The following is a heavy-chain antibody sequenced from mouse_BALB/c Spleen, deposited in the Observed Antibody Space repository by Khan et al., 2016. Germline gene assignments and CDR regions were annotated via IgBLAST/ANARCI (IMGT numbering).Heavy chain of an antibody. J-gene: IGHJ3*01. CDR1: GYSITSDYA. CDR3: ARNGNRNERTWFAY. V-gene: IGHV3-2*02. Sequence: EVQLQESGPGLVKPSQSLSLTCTVTGYSITSDYAWNWIRQFPGNKLEWMGYISYSGSTSYNPSLKSRISITRDTSKNQFFLQLNAVTTEETATYYCARNGNRNERTWFAYWGQGTLVTVSA. D-gene: IGHD2-14*01. CDR2: ISYSGST.